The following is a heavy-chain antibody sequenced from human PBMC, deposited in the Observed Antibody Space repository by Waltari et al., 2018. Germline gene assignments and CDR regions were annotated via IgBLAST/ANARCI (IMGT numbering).Heavy chain of an antibody. Sequence: VELLESGPGLVKTSQTLSLTCSVSSGSLSSGSYYWIWIRRPAGKGLEWIGHIYTTGSTNYNPSLVSRVTISVDTSKNQFSLRLTSVTAADSAVYFCARTGTVVVIPEAKGAFHVWGRGTTVTVSS. CDR2: IYTTGST. V-gene: IGHV4-61*02. CDR1: SGSLSSGSYY. D-gene: IGHD2-21*01. CDR3: ARTGTVVVIPEAKGAFHV. J-gene: IGHJ3*01.